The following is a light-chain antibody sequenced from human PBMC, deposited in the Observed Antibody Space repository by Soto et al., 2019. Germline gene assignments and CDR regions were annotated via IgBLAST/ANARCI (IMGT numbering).Light chain of an antibody. J-gene: IGKJ1*01. CDR3: QQYAGSPRT. CDR2: DAS. CDR1: QSVSSY. V-gene: IGKV3-20*01. Sequence: ELVLTQSPATLSLSPGERATLSCRASQSVSSYLAWYQQKPGQAPRLLISDASNRAADIPDRFSGSGSGTDLTITINRLEPEDFEVYDCQQYAGSPRTFGQGTKVDIK.